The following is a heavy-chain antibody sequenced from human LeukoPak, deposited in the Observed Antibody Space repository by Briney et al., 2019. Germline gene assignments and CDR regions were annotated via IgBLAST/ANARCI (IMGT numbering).Heavy chain of an antibody. CDR3: ATSSLADYDFWSGYSAV. J-gene: IGHJ6*02. V-gene: IGHV3-23*01. Sequence: QPGGSLRLSCAASGFTFSSYAMSWVRQAPGKGLEWVSAISGSGGSTYYADSVKGRFTIPRDNSKNTLYLQMNSLRAEDTAVYYCATSSLADYDFWSGYSAVWGQGTTVTVSS. D-gene: IGHD3-3*01. CDR2: ISGSGGST. CDR1: GFTFSSYA.